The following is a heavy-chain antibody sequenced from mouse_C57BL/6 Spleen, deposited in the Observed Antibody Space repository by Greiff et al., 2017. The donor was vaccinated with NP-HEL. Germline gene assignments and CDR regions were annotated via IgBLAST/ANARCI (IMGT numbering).Heavy chain of an antibody. CDR2: IYPGDGDT. CDR3: GRRVASPYAMDY. D-gene: IGHD6-1*01. J-gene: IGHJ4*01. V-gene: IGHV1-80*01. Sequence: VQLQQSGAELVKPGASVKISCKASGYAFSSYWMNWVKQRPGKGLEWIGQIYPGDGDTNYNGQFKGKATLTADKSSSTDYMQLSILTSVDSAVYFSGRRVASPYAMDYWGQGTSVTVSS. CDR1: GYAFSSYW.